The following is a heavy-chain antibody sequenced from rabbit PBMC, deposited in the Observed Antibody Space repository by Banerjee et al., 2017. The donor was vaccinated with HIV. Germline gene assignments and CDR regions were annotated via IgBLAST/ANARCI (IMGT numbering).Heavy chain of an antibody. V-gene: IGHV1S40*01. CDR2: FDTASGRT. CDR3: ARVPLYDDYGNAGYYFSL. J-gene: IGHJ4*01. D-gene: IGHD2-1*01. CDR1: GFSFSSGYY. Sequence: QQLEESGGDLVKPGASLTLTCTASGFSFSSGYYMCWVRQAPGKGLEWIACFDTASGRTYYASWAKGRFTISKTSSTTVTLQMTSLTAADTATYFCARVPLYDDYGNAGYYFSLWGPGTLVTVS.